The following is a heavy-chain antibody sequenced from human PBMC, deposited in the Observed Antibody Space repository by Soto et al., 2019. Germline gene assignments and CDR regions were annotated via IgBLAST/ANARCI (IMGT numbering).Heavy chain of an antibody. CDR2: IRSKAYGGTT. J-gene: IGHJ3*02. CDR1: GFTFGDYA. V-gene: IGHV3-49*03. Sequence: GGSLRLSCTASGFTFGDYAMSWFRQAPGKGLEWVGFIRSKAYGGTTEYAASVKGRFTISRDDSKSIAYLQMNSLKTEDTAVYYCTRDSAPNWVDAFDIWGQGTMVTVSS. D-gene: IGHD7-27*01. CDR3: TRDSAPNWVDAFDI.